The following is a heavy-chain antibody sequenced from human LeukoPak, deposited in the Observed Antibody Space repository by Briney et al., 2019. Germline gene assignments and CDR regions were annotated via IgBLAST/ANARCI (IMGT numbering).Heavy chain of an antibody. Sequence: GASVKVSCKASGYTFTSYDINWVRQATGQGLEWMGRMNPNSGNTGYAQKFQGRVTMTRNTSISTAYMELSSLRSEDTAVYYCARVSTMVRGVIRYWGQGTLVTVSS. D-gene: IGHD3-10*01. CDR1: GYTFTSYD. V-gene: IGHV1-8*01. CDR2: MNPNSGNT. CDR3: ARVSTMVRGVIRY. J-gene: IGHJ4*02.